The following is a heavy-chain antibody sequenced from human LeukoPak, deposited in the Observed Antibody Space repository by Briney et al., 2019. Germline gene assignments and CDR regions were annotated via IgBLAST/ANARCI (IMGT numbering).Heavy chain of an antibody. CDR2: ISYDGSNK. D-gene: IGHD4-17*01. CDR3: ARGATVTNAEY. Sequence: GRSLRLSCAASGFTFSSYAMHWVRQAPGKGLEWVAVISYDGSNKYYADSVKGRFTISRDNSKNTLYLQMNSLRAEDTAVYYCARGATVTNAEYWGQGTLVTVSS. J-gene: IGHJ4*02. CDR1: GFTFSSYA. V-gene: IGHV3-30-3*01.